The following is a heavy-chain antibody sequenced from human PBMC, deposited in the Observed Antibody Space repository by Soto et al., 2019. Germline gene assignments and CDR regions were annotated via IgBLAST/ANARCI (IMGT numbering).Heavy chain of an antibody. D-gene: IGHD5-12*01. CDR2: ISSSSSYI. V-gene: IGHV3-21*01. Sequence: GGSLRLSCAASGFTFSSYSMNWVRQAPGKGLEWVSSISSSSSYIYYADSVKGRFTISRDNAKNSLYLQMNSLGAEDTAVYYCARGRDGYNYDDFDYWGQGTLVTVSS. CDR1: GFTFSSYS. CDR3: ARGRDGYNYDDFDY. J-gene: IGHJ4*02.